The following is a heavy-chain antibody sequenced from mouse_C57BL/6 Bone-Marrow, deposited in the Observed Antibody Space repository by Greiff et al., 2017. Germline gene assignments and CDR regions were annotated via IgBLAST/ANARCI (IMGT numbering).Heavy chain of an antibody. J-gene: IGHJ3*01. D-gene: IGHD2-5*01. V-gene: IGHV2-2*01. CDR1: GFSLTSYG. CDR2: IWSGGST. Sequence: VQLQQSGPGLVQPSQCLSITCTVSGFSLTSYGVHWVRQSPGKGLEWLGVIWSGGSTDYNAAFISRLSISKDNSKSQVFFKMNSLQADDTAIYYCAREGAYYSNYWFAYWGQGTLVTVSA. CDR3: AREGAYYSNYWFAY.